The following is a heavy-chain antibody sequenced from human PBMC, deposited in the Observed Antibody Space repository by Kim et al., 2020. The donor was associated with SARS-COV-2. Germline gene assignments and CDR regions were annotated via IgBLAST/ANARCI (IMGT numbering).Heavy chain of an antibody. CDR3: ARHECSGGSCYGSYYYYGMDV. CDR2: IDPSYSYT. V-gene: IGHV5-10-1*01. Sequence: GESLKISCKGSGYSFTSYWISWVRQMPGKGLEWMGRIDPSYSYTNYSPSFQGHVTISADKSISTAYLQWSSLKASDTAMYYCARHECSGGSCYGSYYYYGMDVWGQGTTVTVSS. D-gene: IGHD2-15*01. J-gene: IGHJ6*02. CDR1: GYSFTSYW.